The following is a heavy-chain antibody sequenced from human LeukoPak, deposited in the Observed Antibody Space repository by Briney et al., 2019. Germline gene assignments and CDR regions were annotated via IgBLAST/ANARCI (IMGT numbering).Heavy chain of an antibody. CDR3: AKWDESLFYMDV. CDR1: RFTFNMYA. D-gene: IGHD1-26*01. V-gene: IGHV3-23*01. CDR2: ISGRGGGT. Sequence: SLRLSCAASRFTFNMYAMSWVRQAPGRGLEWVSSISGRGGGTFYRNSVRDRFIISRDNSRNTLFLEMRALRAEDTAMYYCAKWDESLFYMDVWGKGTTVSVSS. J-gene: IGHJ6*03.